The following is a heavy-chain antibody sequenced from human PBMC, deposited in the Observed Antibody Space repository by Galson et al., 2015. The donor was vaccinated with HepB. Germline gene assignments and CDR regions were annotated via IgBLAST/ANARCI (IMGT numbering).Heavy chain of an antibody. CDR3: ASLQLVTGTTPRSMDV. Sequence: SLRLSCAASGFTFSSYAMHWVRQAPGKGLEYVSAISSNGGSTYYANSVKGRFTISRDNSKNTLYLQMGSLGAEDMAVYYCASLQLVTGTTPRSMDVWGQGTTVTVSS. J-gene: IGHJ6*02. CDR1: GFTFSSYA. V-gene: IGHV3-64*01. CDR2: ISSNGGST. D-gene: IGHD1-20*01.